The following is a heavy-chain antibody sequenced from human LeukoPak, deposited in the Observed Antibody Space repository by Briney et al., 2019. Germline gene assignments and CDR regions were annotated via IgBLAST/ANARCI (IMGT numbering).Heavy chain of an antibody. CDR1: GFTFSNYN. J-gene: IGHJ4*01. D-gene: IGHD3-10*01. CDR3: ARLSAMLRGPEPIYYFDS. CDR2: ITSSGTYI. V-gene: IGHV3-21*01. Sequence: GGSLRLSCAASGFTFSNYNMNWVRQAPGKAMEWVSSITSSGTYIFYADSVKGRFTISRDNAKNSLYLQMDSLGPEDTAVYYCARLSAMLRGPEPIYYFDSWGQGTLVTVSS.